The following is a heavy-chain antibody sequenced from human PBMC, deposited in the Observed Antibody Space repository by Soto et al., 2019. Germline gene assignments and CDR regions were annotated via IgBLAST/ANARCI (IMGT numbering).Heavy chain of an antibody. D-gene: IGHD4-4*01. V-gene: IGHV3-48*02. CDR1: GFTFSSYS. J-gene: IGHJ6*02. CDR3: AKDKVTYYYGMDV. Sequence: EVQLVESGGGLVQPGGSLRLSCAASGFTFSSYSMNWVRQAPGKGLEWVSYISSSGSTIYYEDSVKGRFTISRDNAKNSLYLQMNSLRDEDTAVYYCAKDKVTYYYGMDVWGQGTTVTVSS. CDR2: ISSSGSTI.